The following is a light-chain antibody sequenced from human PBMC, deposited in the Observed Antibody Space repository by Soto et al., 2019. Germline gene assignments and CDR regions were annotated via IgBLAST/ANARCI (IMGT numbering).Light chain of an antibody. Sequence: DLQMTQSPSSLSASVGDRVTITCRASQGISNYLAWYRQKPGKVPKLLIYAASTLQSGVPSRFSGSGSGTDFTLTISSLQPEDVATYYCQKYNSAPPFTFGPGTKVDIK. CDR3: QKYNSAPPFT. J-gene: IGKJ3*01. V-gene: IGKV1-27*01. CDR2: AAS. CDR1: QGISNY.